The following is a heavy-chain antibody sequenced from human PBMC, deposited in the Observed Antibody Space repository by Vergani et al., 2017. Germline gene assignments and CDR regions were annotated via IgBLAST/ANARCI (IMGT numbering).Heavy chain of an antibody. Sequence: EVQLLESGGGLVQPGGSLRLSCAASGFTFSSYAMSWVRQAPGKGLEWVSAISGSGGSTYYADSVKGRFTSSRDNSKNTLYLQMNSLRAEDTAVYYCAKDLMWFGELLWFDYWGQGTLVTVSS. CDR2: ISGSGGST. CDR1: GFTFSSYA. CDR3: AKDLMWFGELLWFDY. V-gene: IGHV3-23*01. D-gene: IGHD3-10*01. J-gene: IGHJ4*02.